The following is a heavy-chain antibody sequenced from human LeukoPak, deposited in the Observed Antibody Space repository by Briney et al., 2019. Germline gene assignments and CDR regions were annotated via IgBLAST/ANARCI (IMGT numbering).Heavy chain of an antibody. CDR3: ARSEGPPYYGFWSGYYHSYYFDY. CDR2: IYYSGST. V-gene: IGHV4-59*01. CDR1: GGSISSYY. D-gene: IGHD3-3*01. Sequence: PSETLSLTCTVSGGSISSYYWSWIRQPPGKGLEWIGYIYYSGSTNYNPSLKSRVTISVDTSKNQFSLKLSSVTAADTAVYYCARSEGPPYYGFWSGYYHSYYFDYWGQGTLVTVSS. J-gene: IGHJ4*02.